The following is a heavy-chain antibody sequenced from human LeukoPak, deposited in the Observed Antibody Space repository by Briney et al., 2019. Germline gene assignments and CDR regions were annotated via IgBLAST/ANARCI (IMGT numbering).Heavy chain of an antibody. J-gene: IGHJ4*02. V-gene: IGHV3-49*04. D-gene: IGHD3-22*01. CDR3: TRDRERYSDSSGYYNY. CDR2: IRSKAYGGTT. CDR1: GFTFGDYA. Sequence: GGSLRLSCTASGFTFGDYAMSWVRQAPGKGMEWVGFIRSKAYGGTTEYAASVKGRFTISRDDSKSIAYLQMNSLKTEDAAVYYCTRDRERYSDSSGYYNYWGQGTPVTVSS.